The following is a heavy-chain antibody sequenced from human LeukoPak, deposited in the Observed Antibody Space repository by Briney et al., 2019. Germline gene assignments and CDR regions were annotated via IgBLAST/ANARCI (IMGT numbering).Heavy chain of an antibody. CDR1: GFTFSSYP. CDR2: ILSGGST. J-gene: IGHJ3*02. D-gene: IGHD3-10*01. V-gene: IGHV3-23*01. CDR3: AKVGPSGHDAFDI. Sequence: PGRSLRLSCAASGFTFSSYPMTWVRQAPGKGLEWVSSILSGGSTYYADSVKGRFTISRDNSGNTLFLQLNSLRAEDTAIYYCAKVGPSGHDAFDIWGQGTMVTVSS.